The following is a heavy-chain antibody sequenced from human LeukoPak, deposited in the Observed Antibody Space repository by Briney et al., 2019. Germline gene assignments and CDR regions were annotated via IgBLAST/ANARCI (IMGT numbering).Heavy chain of an antibody. D-gene: IGHD6-13*01. Sequence: ASETLSLTCAVYGGSFSGYYWSWIRQPPGKGLEWIGYIYYSGSTNYNPSLKSRVTISVDTSKNQFSLKLSSVTAADTAVYYCARDTVGIAAAGTQDVGFDYWGQGTLVTVSS. CDR1: GGSFSGYY. CDR3: ARDTVGIAAAGTQDVGFDY. J-gene: IGHJ4*02. CDR2: IYYSGST. V-gene: IGHV4-59*01.